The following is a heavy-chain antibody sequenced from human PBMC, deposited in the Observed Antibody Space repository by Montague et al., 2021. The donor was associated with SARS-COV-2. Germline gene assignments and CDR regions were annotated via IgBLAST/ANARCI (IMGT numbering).Heavy chain of an antibody. CDR3: ARGGGYYNYGLDV. J-gene: IGHJ6*02. V-gene: IGHV4-59*01. CDR1: GGSISNYY. Sequence: SETLSLTCTVSGGSISNYYWSWIRQPPGRGLEWIGYIYYSGSTXXXPSXKGRVTISLDTSKNQFSLKVTSVTAADTAVYYCARGGGYYNYGLDVWGPATTVTASS. D-gene: IGHD3-22*01. CDR2: IYYSGST.